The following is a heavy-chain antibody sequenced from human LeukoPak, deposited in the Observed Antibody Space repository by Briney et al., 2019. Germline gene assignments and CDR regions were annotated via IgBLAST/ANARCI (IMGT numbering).Heavy chain of an antibody. CDR1: GGSISSSNW. Sequence: SETLSLTCAVSGGSISSSNWWSWVRQPPGKGLEWIGEIYHSGSTNYNPSLKSRVTISVDKSKNQFSLKLSSVTAADTAVYYCARLYPRLYGDYDDRNDYWGQGTLVTVSS. CDR3: ARLYPRLYGDYDDRNDY. J-gene: IGHJ4*02. V-gene: IGHV4-4*02. CDR2: IYHSGST. D-gene: IGHD4-17*01.